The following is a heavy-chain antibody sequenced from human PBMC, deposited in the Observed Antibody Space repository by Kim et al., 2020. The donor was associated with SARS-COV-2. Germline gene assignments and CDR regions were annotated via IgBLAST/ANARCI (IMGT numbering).Heavy chain of an antibody. J-gene: IGHJ4*02. V-gene: IGHV4-59*13. CDR2: IYYSGST. Sequence: SETLSLTCTVSGGSISSYYWSWIRQPPGKGLEWIGYIYYSGSTNYNPSLKSRVTISVDTSKNQFSLKLSSVTAADTAVYYCAGRSPTPDYWGQGTLVTVSS. CDR1: GGSISSYY. CDR3: AGRSPTPDY.